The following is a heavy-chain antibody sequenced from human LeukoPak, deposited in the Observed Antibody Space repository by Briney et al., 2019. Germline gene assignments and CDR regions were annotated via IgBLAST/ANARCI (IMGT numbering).Heavy chain of an antibody. D-gene: IGHD4-17*01. CDR2: ISGSGGST. Sequence: PGGSLRLSCAASGFTFSSYAMSWVRQAPGKGLEWVSAISGSGGSTYYADSVKGRFTISRDNSKNTLYLQMNSLRAEDTAVYYCARSTDYYGDYMIDYWGQGTLVTVSS. V-gene: IGHV3-23*01. J-gene: IGHJ4*02. CDR1: GFTFSSYA. CDR3: ARSTDYYGDYMIDY.